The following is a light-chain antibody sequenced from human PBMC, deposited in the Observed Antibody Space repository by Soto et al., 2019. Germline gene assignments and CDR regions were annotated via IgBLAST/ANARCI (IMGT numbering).Light chain of an antibody. CDR1: QSVRSTY. J-gene: IGKJ4*01. CDR3: QQYSNAPLT. Sequence: EIVLTQSPATLSLSPGERATLSCRASQSVRSTYLSWYQQKRGEAHRLLIYGASSRATGLPDRFSGSGSGTDFTLTISSLEPEDFAVYYCQQYSNAPLTFGGGTKVEIK. V-gene: IGKV3-20*01. CDR2: GAS.